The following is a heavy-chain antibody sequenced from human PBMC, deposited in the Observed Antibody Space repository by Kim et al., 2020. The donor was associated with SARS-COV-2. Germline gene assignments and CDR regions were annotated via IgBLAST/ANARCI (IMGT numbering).Heavy chain of an antibody. CDR3: AKDMVGATTGGYFDY. J-gene: IGHJ4*02. D-gene: IGHD1-26*01. CDR2: ISWDGGST. Sequence: GGSLRLSCAASGFTFDDYTLHWVRQAPGKGLEWVSLISWDGGSTYYADSVKGRFTISRDNSKNSLYLQMNSLRTEDTALYYCAKDMVGATTGGYFDYWGQGTLVTVSS. V-gene: IGHV3-43*01. CDR1: GFTFDDYT.